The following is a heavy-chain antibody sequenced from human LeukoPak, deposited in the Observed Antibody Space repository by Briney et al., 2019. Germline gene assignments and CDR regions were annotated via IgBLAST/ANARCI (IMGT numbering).Heavy chain of an antibody. Sequence: ASVKVSCKASGGTFSSYAISWVRQAPGQGLEWMGGIIPIFGTANYAQKFQGRVTITTDESTSTAYMELSSLRSEDTAVYYCASRQATDYYYYMDVWGKGTTVTVSS. V-gene: IGHV1-69*05. CDR1: GGTFSSYA. CDR2: IIPIFGTA. D-gene: IGHD1-26*01. J-gene: IGHJ6*03. CDR3: ASRQATDYYYYMDV.